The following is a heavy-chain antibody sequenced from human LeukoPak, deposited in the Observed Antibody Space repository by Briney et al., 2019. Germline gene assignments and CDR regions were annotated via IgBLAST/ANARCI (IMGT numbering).Heavy chain of an antibody. D-gene: IGHD3-10*01. J-gene: IGHJ4*02. CDR2: INPNSGGT. V-gene: IGHV1-2*02. Sequence: ASVKVSCKASGYTFTGYYMHWVRQAPGQGLEWMGWINPNSGGTNYAQKFQGRVTMTRDTSISTAYMEPTRLRSDDPAVYYCARERGLWFGGLEVDYWGQGTLVTVSS. CDR3: ARERGLWFGGLEVDY. CDR1: GYTFTGYY.